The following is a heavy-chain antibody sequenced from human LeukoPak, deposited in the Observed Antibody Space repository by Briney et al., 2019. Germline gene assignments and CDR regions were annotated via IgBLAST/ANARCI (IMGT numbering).Heavy chain of an antibody. CDR1: GFTFSPYW. J-gene: IGHJ4*02. V-gene: IGHV3-7*01. CDR2: IKPDGSEK. CDR3: AIKHDY. Sequence: RGSLRLSCTASGFTFSPYWMTWVRQAPGKGLEWVANIKPDGSEKYYVDSVKGRFTISRDNTKNSVYLQMNSLRAEDTAVYYCAIKHDYWGQGTLVTVSS.